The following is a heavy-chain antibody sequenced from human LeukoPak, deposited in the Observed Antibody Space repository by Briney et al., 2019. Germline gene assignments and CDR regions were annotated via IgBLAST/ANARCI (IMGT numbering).Heavy chain of an antibody. CDR2: IYYSGST. Sequence: SETLSLTCTVSGGSISSGDYYWSWIRQPPGKGLEWIGYIYYSGSTYYNPSLKSRVTISVDTSKNQFSLKLSSVTAADTAVYYCARGLATVPFDYWGQGTLVTVSS. CDR1: GGSISSGDYY. D-gene: IGHD6-13*01. V-gene: IGHV4-30-4*02. CDR3: ARGLATVPFDY. J-gene: IGHJ4*02.